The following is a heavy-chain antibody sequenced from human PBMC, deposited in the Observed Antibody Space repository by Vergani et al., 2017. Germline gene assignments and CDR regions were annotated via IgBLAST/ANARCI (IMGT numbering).Heavy chain of an antibody. D-gene: IGHD3-22*01. CDR1: GFDFSSYI. J-gene: IGHJ4*02. CDR2: ISARYPST. Sequence: QLVESGGGWVQPGGSLRLSCVVSGFDFSSYIMNWVRQAPGKGLEWVSAISARYPSTYYADSVKGRFTISRDNSKNMLYLQMNSLRAEDTAVYYCARLSYDTTPYLQGGYDCWGQGILVTVTS. V-gene: IGHV3-23*04. CDR3: ARLSYDTTPYLQGGYDC.